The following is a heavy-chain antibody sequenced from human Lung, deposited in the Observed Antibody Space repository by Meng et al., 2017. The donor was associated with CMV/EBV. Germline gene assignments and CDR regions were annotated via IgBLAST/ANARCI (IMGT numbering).Heavy chain of an antibody. V-gene: IGHV4-38-2*02. J-gene: IGHJ4*02. CDR1: GYSISSGYY. CDR2: IYHSGST. CDR3: ARVGWEHVADY. D-gene: IGHD1-26*01. Sequence: SETLSLTXTVSGYSISSGYYWGWIRQPPGKGLEWIGSIYHSGSTYYNPSLKSRVTISVDTSKNQFSLKLSSVTAADTAVYYCARVGWEHVADYWGQGTRVTVSS.